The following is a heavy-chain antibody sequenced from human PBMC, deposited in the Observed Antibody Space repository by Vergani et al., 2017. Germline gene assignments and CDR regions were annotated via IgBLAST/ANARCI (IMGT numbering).Heavy chain of an antibody. J-gene: IGHJ4*02. CDR2: INSDGSST. CDR3: ARRDSSSPALDY. D-gene: IGHD6-6*01. CDR1: GFTFSSYW. Sequence: EVQLVESGGGLVQPGGSLRLSCAASGFTFSSYWMHWVRQAPGKGLVWVSRINSDGSSTSYADSVKGRFTISRDNAKNTLYLQMNGLRAGDTAVYYCARRDSSSPALDYWGQGTLVTVSS. V-gene: IGHV3-74*01.